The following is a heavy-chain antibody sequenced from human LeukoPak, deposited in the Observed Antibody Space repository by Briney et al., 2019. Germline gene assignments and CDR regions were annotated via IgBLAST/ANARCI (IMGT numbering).Heavy chain of an antibody. CDR3: AREVHYYDSSGYYFNTRVFDY. D-gene: IGHD3-22*01. J-gene: IGHJ4*02. V-gene: IGHV4-59*01. CDR2: IYYSGST. Sequence: SETLSLTCTVSGGSISSYYWSWIRQPPGKGLEWIGYIYYSGSTNYNPSLKSRVTISVDTSKNQFSLKLSSVTAADTAVYYCAREVHYYDSSGYYFNTRVFDYWGQGTLVTVSS. CDR1: GGSISSYY.